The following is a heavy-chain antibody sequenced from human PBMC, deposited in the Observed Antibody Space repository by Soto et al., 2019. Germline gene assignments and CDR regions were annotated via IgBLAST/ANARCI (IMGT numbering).Heavy chain of an antibody. D-gene: IGHD6-13*01. J-gene: IGHJ3*02. CDR1: GYTFTSYD. CDR3: ARDPSRADAFDI. Sequence: QVPLVQSGAEVKKPGASVKVSCKASGYTFTSYDINWVRQATGQGLAWMGWMNPNSGNTGYAQKFQGRVTMTRNTSISTAYRELSSLRSEDTAVYYCARDPSRADAFDIWGQGTMVTVSS. CDR2: MNPNSGNT. V-gene: IGHV1-8*01.